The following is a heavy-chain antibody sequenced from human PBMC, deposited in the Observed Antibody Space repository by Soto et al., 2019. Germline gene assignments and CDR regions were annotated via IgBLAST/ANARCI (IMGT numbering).Heavy chain of an antibody. Sequence: ASVKVSCKASGYTFTSYGINWVRQAPGQGLEWMGWVSAYNGNTHYEQKLQGRVTLTTDTSTSTAYMELGSLRSDDTAVYFCARGGQWDFLSDYWGQGTLVTVSS. D-gene: IGHD1-26*01. J-gene: IGHJ4*02. V-gene: IGHV1-18*01. CDR1: GYTFTSYG. CDR2: VSAYNGNT. CDR3: ARGGQWDFLSDY.